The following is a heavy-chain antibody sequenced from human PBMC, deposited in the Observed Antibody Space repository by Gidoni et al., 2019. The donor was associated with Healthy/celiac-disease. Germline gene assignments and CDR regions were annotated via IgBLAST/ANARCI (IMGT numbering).Heavy chain of an antibody. J-gene: IGHJ3*02. Sequence: QLQLQESGSGLVQPSQTLSLTCAVSGGSISSGGYSWSWIRQPPGKGLEWIGYIYHSGSTYYNPSLKSRVTISVDRSKNQFSLKLSSVTAADTAVYYCAASDVTTPSGIAFDIWGQGTMVTVSS. V-gene: IGHV4-30-2*01. CDR3: AASDVTTPSGIAFDI. CDR1: GGSISSGGYS. CDR2: IYHSGST. D-gene: IGHD4-17*01.